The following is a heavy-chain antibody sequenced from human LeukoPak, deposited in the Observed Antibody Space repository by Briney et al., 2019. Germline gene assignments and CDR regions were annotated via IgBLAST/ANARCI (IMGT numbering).Heavy chain of an antibody. Sequence: GGSLRLSCSASGFTFSSYAMHWVRQAPGKGLEYVSAISSNGGSTYYADSVKGRFTISRDNSKNTLLLQMHSLRAEDTAVYYCARVSQWLPDYWGQGTLVTVSP. D-gene: IGHD6-19*01. CDR2: ISSNGGST. CDR3: ARVSQWLPDY. CDR1: GFTFSSYA. V-gene: IGHV3-64*04. J-gene: IGHJ4*02.